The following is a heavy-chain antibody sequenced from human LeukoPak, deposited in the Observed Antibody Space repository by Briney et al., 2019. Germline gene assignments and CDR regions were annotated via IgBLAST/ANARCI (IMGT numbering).Heavy chain of an antibody. V-gene: IGHV3-30*18. CDR3: AKDLSVTMVRGVIIKRNYYFDY. Sequence: GGSLRLSCAASGFTFSSYGMHWVRQAPGKGLEWVAVISYDGSNKYYADSVKGRFTISRDNSKNTLYLQMNSLRAEDTAVYYCAKDLSVTMVRGVIIKRNYYFDYWGQGTLVTVSS. J-gene: IGHJ4*02. CDR2: ISYDGSNK. D-gene: IGHD3-10*01. CDR1: GFTFSSYG.